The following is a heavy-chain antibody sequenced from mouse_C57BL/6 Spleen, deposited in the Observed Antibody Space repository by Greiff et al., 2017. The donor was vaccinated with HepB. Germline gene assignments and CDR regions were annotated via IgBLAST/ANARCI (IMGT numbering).Heavy chain of an antibody. J-gene: IGHJ3*01. CDR1: GYTFTSYW. Sequence: VQLQQPGAELVRPGSSVKLSCKASGYTFTSYWMHWVKQRPIQGLEWIGNIDPSDSETHYNQKFKDKATLTVDKSSSTAYMQLSSLTSEDSAVYYCARSKGTGTAWFAYWGQGTLVTVSA. D-gene: IGHD4-1*01. CDR3: ARSKGTGTAWFAY. V-gene: IGHV1-52*01. CDR2: IDPSDSET.